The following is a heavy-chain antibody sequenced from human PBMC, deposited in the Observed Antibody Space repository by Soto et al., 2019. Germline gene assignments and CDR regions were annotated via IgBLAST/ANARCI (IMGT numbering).Heavy chain of an antibody. Sequence: SETLSLTCAVYGGSFSGYYWSWIRQPPGKGLEWIGEINHSGSTNYNPSLKSRVTISVDTSKNQFSLKLSSVTAADTAVYYCARNDFWSGYLMPHYYYYYMDVWGKGTTVTVSS. J-gene: IGHJ6*03. CDR1: GGSFSGYY. CDR2: INHSGST. D-gene: IGHD3-3*01. CDR3: ARNDFWSGYLMPHYYYYYMDV. V-gene: IGHV4-34*01.